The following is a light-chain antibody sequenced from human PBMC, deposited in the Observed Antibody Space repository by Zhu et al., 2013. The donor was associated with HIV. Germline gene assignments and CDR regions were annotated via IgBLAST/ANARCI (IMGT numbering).Light chain of an antibody. CDR2: AAS. J-gene: IGKJ3*01. CDR3: QHVNENAA. CDR1: QNFNKF. Sequence: DVHLTQSPSTLSASVGDRVTITCRASQNFNKFLAWYQQNPGKAPSLFIYAASTLETGVPSRFSGSGSGTEFTLTITSLQPEDFATYYCQHVNENAAFGPGTKVDV. V-gene: IGKV1-9*01.